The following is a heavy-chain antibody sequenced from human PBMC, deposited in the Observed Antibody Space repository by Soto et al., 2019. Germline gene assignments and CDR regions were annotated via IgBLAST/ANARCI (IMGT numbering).Heavy chain of an antibody. V-gene: IGHV4-38-2*01. J-gene: IGHJ4*02. CDR3: ASTWGMRHSYFDY. CDR1: GYSISIGYY. D-gene: IGHD3-16*01. CDR2: IYHSGST. Sequence: SETLSLTCAVSGYSISIGYYWGCIRQPPGKGLEWIGSIYHSGSTYYNPSLKSRVTISVETSKNQFSLKLSSVTAAETAVYYCASTWGMRHSYFDYWGQGTLVTVSS.